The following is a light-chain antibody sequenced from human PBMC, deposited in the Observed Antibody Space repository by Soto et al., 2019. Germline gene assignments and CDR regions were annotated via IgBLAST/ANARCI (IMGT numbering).Light chain of an antibody. Sequence: QSVLTQPASVSGSPGQSITISCAGTSSDVGDSDYVSWYQQRPGKAPKLMIYEVSNRPSGVSNRFSGSKSGNTVSLTISGLQAEDEADYFCSSYTSSSPYVFGTGTKVTVL. J-gene: IGLJ1*01. CDR3: SSYTSSSPYV. CDR1: SSDVGDSDY. CDR2: EVS. V-gene: IGLV2-14*01.